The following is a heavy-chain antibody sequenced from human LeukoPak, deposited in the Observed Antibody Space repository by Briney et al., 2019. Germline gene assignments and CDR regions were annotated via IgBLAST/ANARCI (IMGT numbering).Heavy chain of an antibody. Sequence: GGSLRLSCAASGFTVSSNYMSWVRQAPGKGLEWVSVIYSGGSTYYADSVKGRFTISRDNSKNTLYLQMNSLRAEDTAVYYCARGEYRYYFDYWGQGTLVTVSS. V-gene: IGHV3-53*01. CDR2: IYSGGST. CDR3: ARGEYRYYFDY. J-gene: IGHJ4*02. D-gene: IGHD2-2*01. CDR1: GFTVSSNY.